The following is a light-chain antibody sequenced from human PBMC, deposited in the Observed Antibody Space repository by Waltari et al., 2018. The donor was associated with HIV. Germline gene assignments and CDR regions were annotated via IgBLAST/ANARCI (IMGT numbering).Light chain of an antibody. J-gene: IGKJ4*01. CDR3: LHYNNWPPRLT. CDR1: ESVNSN. CDR2: GTS. Sequence: EIVMTQSPATLSVSPGTRATLSCRASESVNSNLAWYQHKPGQAPRLLIYGTSTRAAGLPARFSVSGSGTEFTLTITSLRSEDFAVYYCLHYNNWPPRLTFGGGTKVEIK. V-gene: IGKV3-15*01.